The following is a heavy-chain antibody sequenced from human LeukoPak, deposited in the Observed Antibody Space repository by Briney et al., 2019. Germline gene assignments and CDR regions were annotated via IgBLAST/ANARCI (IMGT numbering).Heavy chain of an antibody. Sequence: SQTLSLTCTVSGGSISSGGYYWSWIRQHPGKGLEWIGYIYYSGSTYYNPSLKSRVTISVDTSKNQFSLKLSSVTAADTAIYYCARENPSGYYNRPIDYWGQGTLVTVSS. D-gene: IGHD3-22*01. J-gene: IGHJ4*02. CDR2: IYYSGST. CDR1: GGSISSGGYY. V-gene: IGHV4-31*03. CDR3: ARENPSGYYNRPIDY.